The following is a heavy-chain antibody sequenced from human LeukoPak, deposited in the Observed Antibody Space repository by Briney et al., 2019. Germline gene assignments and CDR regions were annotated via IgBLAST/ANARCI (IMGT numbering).Heavy chain of an antibody. Sequence: GGSLRLSCAASGFTFSSYSMNWVRQAPGKGLEWVSVISGSDGRIYYADSVKGRFTISRDNSKNTLYLQLNSLRAEDTAVYYCAKQGYTTSWLYFDYWGQGTLVTVSS. CDR1: GFTFSSYS. CDR2: ISGSDGRI. V-gene: IGHV3-23*01. CDR3: AKQGYTTSWLYFDY. J-gene: IGHJ4*02. D-gene: IGHD6-13*01.